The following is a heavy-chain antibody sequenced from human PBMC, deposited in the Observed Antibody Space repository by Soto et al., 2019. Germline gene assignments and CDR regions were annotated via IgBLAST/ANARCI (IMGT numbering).Heavy chain of an antibody. J-gene: IGHJ6*03. Sequence: PGGSLRLFCAASGFTFSSYSMNWVRQAPGKGLEWVSYISSSSSTIYYADSVKGRFTISRDNAKNSLYLQMNSLRAEDTAVYYCARGTVTTPDYYYYMDVWGKGTTVTVSS. CDR2: ISSSSSTI. CDR1: GFTFSSYS. V-gene: IGHV3-48*01. D-gene: IGHD4-4*01. CDR3: ARGTVTTPDYYYYMDV.